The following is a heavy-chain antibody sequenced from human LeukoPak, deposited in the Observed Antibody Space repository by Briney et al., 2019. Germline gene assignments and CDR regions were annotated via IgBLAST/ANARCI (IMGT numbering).Heavy chain of an antibody. Sequence: GGSLRLSCAASGFTFSSYTMNWVRQAPGKGLEWVSSISSSSSYIYYADSVKGRFTISRDNAKNTLYLQMNSLRAEDTAIYYCARDERLLSFLKWGQGTLVTVSS. D-gene: IGHD3-3*01. CDR2: ISSSSSYI. CDR1: GFTFSSYT. V-gene: IGHV3-21*04. CDR3: ARDERLLSFLK. J-gene: IGHJ4*02.